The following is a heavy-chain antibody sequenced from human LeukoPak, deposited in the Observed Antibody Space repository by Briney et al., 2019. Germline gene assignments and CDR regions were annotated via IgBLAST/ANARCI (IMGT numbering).Heavy chain of an antibody. CDR1: GGSISSGGYY. D-gene: IGHD3-22*01. CDR2: IYHSGST. V-gene: IGHV4-30-2*01. J-gene: IGHJ4*02. CDR3: ARVVHYYDSSGYSYYFDY. Sequence: PSETLSLTCTVSGGSISSGGYYWSWIRQPPGKGLEWIGYIYHSGSTYYNPSLKSRVTISVDRSKNQFSLKLSSVTAADTAVYYCARVVHYYDSSGYSYYFDYWGQGTLVTVSS.